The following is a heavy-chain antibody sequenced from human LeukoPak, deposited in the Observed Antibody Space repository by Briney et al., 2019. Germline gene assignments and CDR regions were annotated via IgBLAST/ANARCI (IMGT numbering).Heavy chain of an antibody. J-gene: IGHJ4*02. D-gene: IGHD5-12*01. CDR3: ARSRRSVVATIYHYYFDY. V-gene: IGHV1-8*01. Sequence: ASVRVSCKASGYTFTSYDINWVRQATGQGLEWMGWMNPNSGNTGYAQKFQGRVTMTRNTSISTAYMELSSLRSEDTAVYYCARSRRSVVATIYHYYFDYWGQGTLVTVSS. CDR1: GYTFTSYD. CDR2: MNPNSGNT.